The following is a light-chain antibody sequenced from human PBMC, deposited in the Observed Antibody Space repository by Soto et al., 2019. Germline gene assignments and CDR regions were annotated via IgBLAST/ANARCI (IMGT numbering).Light chain of an antibody. J-gene: IGKJ1*01. CDR2: AAS. Sequence: DIQITQSPSSLSASIGVRVTITCRASQTISTSLDWCQQKPGKAPNLLIYAASSLQSGVPSRFSGSGSETDFTLTISSLQPEDFATYSCQQTYSTTWTFGQGTKVDSK. CDR3: QQTYSTTWT. CDR1: QTISTS. V-gene: IGKV1-39*01.